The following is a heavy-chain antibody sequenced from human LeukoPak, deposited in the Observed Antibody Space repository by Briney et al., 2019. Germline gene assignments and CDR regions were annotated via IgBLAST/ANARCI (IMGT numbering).Heavy chain of an antibody. J-gene: IGHJ4*02. CDR3: ARVRQGTSYRKWLGPFDY. CDR2: ISFDGSNK. D-gene: IGHD3-22*01. CDR1: GFTFSSSA. Sequence: GGSLRLSCTASGFTFSSSAMHWVRQAPGKGLEWVAVISFDGSNKYYADSVKGRFTISRDNSKNTLYLQMNSLRAEDTAVYYCARVRQGTSYRKWLGPFDYWGQGTLVTVSS. V-gene: IGHV3-30-3*01.